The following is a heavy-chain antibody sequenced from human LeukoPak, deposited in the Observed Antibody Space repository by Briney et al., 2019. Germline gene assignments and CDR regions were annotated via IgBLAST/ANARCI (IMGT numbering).Heavy chain of an antibody. CDR2: IYYSGST. V-gene: IGHV4-59*08. Sequence: SETLSLTCTVSGGSISSSYWGWIRQPPGKGLEWIGYIYYSGSTNYNPSLKSRVTISVDTSKNQFSLKLSSVTAADTAVYYCASLFGEIDYWGQGTLVTVSS. J-gene: IGHJ4*02. CDR1: GGSISSSY. CDR3: ASLFGEIDY. D-gene: IGHD3-10*02.